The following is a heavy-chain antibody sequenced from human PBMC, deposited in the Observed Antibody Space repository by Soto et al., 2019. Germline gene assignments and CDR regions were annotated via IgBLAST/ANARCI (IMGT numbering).Heavy chain of an antibody. J-gene: IGHJ4*02. CDR1: GGSFSTDY. Sequence: QVQLQQWGAGLLKPSETLSLTCAVYGGSFSTDYWSWIRQPPGKGLEWIGEINPSGGTNYNPSLKSRVTISVATSKNQFSLKLSSVTAADTAVYYCARVLAARASRDFDYWGQGTLATVSS. V-gene: IGHV4-34*01. CDR3: ARVLAARASRDFDY. CDR2: INPSGGT. D-gene: IGHD6-6*01.